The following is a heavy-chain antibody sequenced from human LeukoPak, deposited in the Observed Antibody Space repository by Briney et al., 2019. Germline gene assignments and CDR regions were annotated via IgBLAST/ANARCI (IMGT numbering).Heavy chain of an antibody. Sequence: GGSLRLSCAASGFTFSNYAMNWVRQAPGKGLEWVSAISGSGGSTYYADSVKGRFTISRDNSKNTLYLQMNSLRAEDTAVYYCAKFVTAAGTFDPWGQGTLVTVSS. CDR3: AKFVTAAGTFDP. J-gene: IGHJ5*02. CDR2: ISGSGGST. D-gene: IGHD6-13*01. V-gene: IGHV3-23*01. CDR1: GFTFSNYA.